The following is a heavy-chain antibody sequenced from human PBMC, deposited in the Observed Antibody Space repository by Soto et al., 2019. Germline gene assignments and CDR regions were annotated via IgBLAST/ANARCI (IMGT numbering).Heavy chain of an antibody. CDR3: ARDRSARGGIFGVVIGGFDP. V-gene: IGHV4-59*01. D-gene: IGHD3-3*01. CDR2: IYYSGST. Sequence: KSSETLSLTCTVSGGSISSYYWSWIRQPPGKGLEWIGYIYYSGSTNYNPSLKSRVTISVDTSKNQFSLKLSSVTAADTAVYYCARDRSARGGIFGVVIGGFDPWGQGTLVTVSS. J-gene: IGHJ5*02. CDR1: GGSISSYY.